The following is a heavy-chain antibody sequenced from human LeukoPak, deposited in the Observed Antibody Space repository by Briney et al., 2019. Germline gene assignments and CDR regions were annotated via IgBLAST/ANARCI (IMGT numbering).Heavy chain of an antibody. Sequence: ASVKVSCKASGYTFSSYYMHWVRQAPGQGLEWMGLINPSGDITTYAQKFQGRVTMTRDMSTSTVYMELSSLRSEDTAVYYCAKEVHYYDSSDYFSLGYWGQGTLITVSS. CDR3: AKEVHYYDSSDYFSLGY. CDR1: GYTFSSYY. CDR2: INPSGDIT. D-gene: IGHD3-22*01. V-gene: IGHV1-46*01. J-gene: IGHJ4*02.